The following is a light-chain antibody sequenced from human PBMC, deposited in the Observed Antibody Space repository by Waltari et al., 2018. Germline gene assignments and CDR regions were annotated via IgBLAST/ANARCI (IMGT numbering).Light chain of an antibody. CDR3: QQYGSAPLT. V-gene: IGKV3-20*01. J-gene: IGKJ4*01. CDR2: GAS. Sequence: EIVLTQSPGTLSLSPGERVTLSCRASQNIRSGYLAWYQQKPGQAPRLLIFGASSRASGVADRFSGGGSGIGLVLTITRVDPEDCAVYYCQQYGSAPLTFGGGTKVEIK. CDR1: QNIRSGY.